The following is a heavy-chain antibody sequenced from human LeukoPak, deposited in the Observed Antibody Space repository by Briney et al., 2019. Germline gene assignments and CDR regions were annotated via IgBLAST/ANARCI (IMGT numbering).Heavy chain of an antibody. Sequence: GGSLRLSCAASGFTFSSYAMSWVRQAPGKGLEGVSAISGSGGSTYYADSVKGRFTISRDNSKNTLYLQMNSLRAEDTAVYYRAKRAGDSSSWYYFDYWGQGTLVTVSS. CDR3: AKRAGDSSSWYYFDY. CDR2: ISGSGGST. J-gene: IGHJ4*02. D-gene: IGHD6-13*01. V-gene: IGHV3-23*01. CDR1: GFTFSSYA.